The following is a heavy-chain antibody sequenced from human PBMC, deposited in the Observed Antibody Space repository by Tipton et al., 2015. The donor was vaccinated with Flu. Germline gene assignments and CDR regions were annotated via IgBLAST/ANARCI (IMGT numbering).Heavy chain of an antibody. CDR3: ARAVGSSSSY. CDR1: GFTLSTYW. V-gene: IGHV3-7*01. CDR2: IKQDGSEK. Sequence: LRLSCAASGFTLSTYWMHWVRQAPGKGLEWVANIKQDGSEKNYVDSVKGRFTISRDNAKNSLYLQMNSLRAEDTAVYYCARAVGSSSSYWGQGTPVTVSS. J-gene: IGHJ4*02. D-gene: IGHD6-6*01.